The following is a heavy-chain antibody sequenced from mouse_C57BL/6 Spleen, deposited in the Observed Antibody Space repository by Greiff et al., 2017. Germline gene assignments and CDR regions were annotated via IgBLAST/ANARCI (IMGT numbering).Heavy chain of an antibody. CDR2: IHPSDSDT. D-gene: IGHD2-1*01. CDR3: AIYYGNPYAMDY. V-gene: IGHV1-74*01. J-gene: IGHJ4*01. CDR1: GYTFTSYW. Sequence: VQLQQPGAELVKPGASVKVSCKASGYTFTSYWMHWVKQRPGQGLEWIGRIHPSDSDTNYNQKFKGKATLTVDKSSSTAYMQLSSLTSEDSAVYYCAIYYGNPYAMDYWGQGTSVTVSS.